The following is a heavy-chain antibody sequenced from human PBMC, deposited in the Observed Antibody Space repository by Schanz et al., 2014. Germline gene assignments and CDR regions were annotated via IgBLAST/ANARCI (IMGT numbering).Heavy chain of an antibody. CDR3: AKDLLYGAPMPLKHRDY. CDR2: ISGSGGST. J-gene: IGHJ4*02. V-gene: IGHV3-23*01. Sequence: EVQLLESGGGLVQPGGSLRLSCAASGFTFSSYAMSWVRQAPGKGLEWVSGISGSGGSTYYADSVKGRFTISRDNSKNTLYLQMNSLRADDTAVYYCAKDLLYGAPMPLKHRDYWGQGTLVTVSS. D-gene: IGHD2-2*01. CDR1: GFTFSSYA.